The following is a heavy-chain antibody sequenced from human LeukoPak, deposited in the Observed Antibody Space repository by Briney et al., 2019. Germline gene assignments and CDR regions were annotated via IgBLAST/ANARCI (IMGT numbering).Heavy chain of an antibody. J-gene: IGHJ6*02. D-gene: IGHD6-13*01. CDR2: ISYDGSNK. Sequence: GGSLRLSCAASGFTFSSYGMHWVRQAPGKGLEWVAVISYDGSNKYYADSVKGRFTISRDNAKNSLYLQMNSLRAEDTAVYYCARGSIAAAGKDGMDVWGQGTTVTVSS. CDR1: GFTFSSYG. CDR3: ARGSIAAAGKDGMDV. V-gene: IGHV3-30*03.